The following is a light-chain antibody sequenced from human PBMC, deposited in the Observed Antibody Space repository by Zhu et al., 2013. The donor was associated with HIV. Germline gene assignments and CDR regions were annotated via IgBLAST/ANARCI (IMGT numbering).Light chain of an antibody. CDR3: QRFGSSYTWT. J-gene: IGKJ1*01. Sequence: TVMTQSLATLSLSPGERATLSCRASQSVANSLAWYQQKPGQAPRLVIYDASRRATGIPARFSGSGSGTVFTLTITGLEPEDFGMYFCQRFGSSYTWTFGQGTNVEIK. CDR2: DAS. V-gene: IGKV3-20*01. CDR1: QSVANS.